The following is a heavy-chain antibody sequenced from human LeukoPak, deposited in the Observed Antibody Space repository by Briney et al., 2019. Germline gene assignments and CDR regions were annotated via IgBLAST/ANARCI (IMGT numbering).Heavy chain of an antibody. D-gene: IGHD2-15*01. CDR1: GGTFSSYA. J-gene: IGHJ5*02. CDR3: ARDRPYCSGGSCYPNWFDP. V-gene: IGHV1-69*13. Sequence: SVKVSCTASGGTFSSYAISWVRQATGQGLEWMGGIIPIFGTANYAQKFQGRVTITADESTSTAYMELSSLRSEDTAVYYCARDRPYCSGGSCYPNWFDPWGQGTLVTVSS. CDR2: IIPIFGTA.